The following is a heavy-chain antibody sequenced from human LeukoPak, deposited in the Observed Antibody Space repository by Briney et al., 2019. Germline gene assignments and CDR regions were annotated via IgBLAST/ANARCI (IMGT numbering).Heavy chain of an antibody. CDR1: GLTVSSNY. V-gene: IGHV3-53*05. J-gene: IGHJ4*02. CDR2: LYSDGRT. CDR3: AKGPLRGTAAAIDY. D-gene: IGHD2-2*01. Sequence: GGSLRLSCAASGLTVSSNYMTWVRQPPGQGLEWVSVLYSDGRTFYPDSVKGRFTISRDISTDTLWLQMDSLRTEDTAVYYCAKGPLRGTAAAIDYWGQGTLVTVSS.